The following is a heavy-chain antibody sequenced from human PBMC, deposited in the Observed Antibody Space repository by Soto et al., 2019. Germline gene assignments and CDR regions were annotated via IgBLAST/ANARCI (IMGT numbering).Heavy chain of an antibody. CDR3: ARDFGGWGRNWFDP. J-gene: IGHJ5*02. CDR2: ISSSSSTI. Sequence: GGSLRLSCAASGFTFSSYSRNWVRQAPGKGLEWVSYISSSSSTIYYADSVKSRVTISVDTSKNQFSLKLSSVTAADTAVYYCARDFGGWGRNWFDPWGQGTLVTVSS. D-gene: IGHD6-19*01. CDR1: GFTFSSYS. V-gene: IGHV3-48*01.